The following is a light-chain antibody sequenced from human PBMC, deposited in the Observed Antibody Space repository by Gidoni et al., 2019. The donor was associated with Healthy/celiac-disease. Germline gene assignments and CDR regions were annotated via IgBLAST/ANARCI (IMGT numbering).Light chain of an antibody. V-gene: IGKV2-30*02. Sequence: DVVMTQSPLSLTVTLGQPASISCRSSRSLVHSDGNTFLTWFHQRPGQSPRRLIYRISNRDSGVPDRFSGSGSGTDFTLKISRVEAEDVGVYYCMQGTHWPPYTFXQXTSLEIK. J-gene: IGKJ2*01. CDR3: MQGTHWPPYT. CDR1: RSLVHSDGNTF. CDR2: RIS.